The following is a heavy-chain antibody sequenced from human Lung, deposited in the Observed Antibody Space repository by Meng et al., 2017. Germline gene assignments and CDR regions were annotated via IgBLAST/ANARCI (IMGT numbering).Heavy chain of an antibody. J-gene: IGHJ4*02. V-gene: IGHV1-2*06. Sequence: QGQLVPSGAAVKKPGASVKVSYKASGYTFPDYWLHWVRRAPGQGLEWMGRINPKSGDTHYAQRFQGRVTMTGDTSISTAYMELSGLRSDDTAMYYCARDEDISAAGKLFGDYWGQGTLVTVSS. D-gene: IGHD6-13*01. CDR1: GYTFPDYW. CDR3: ARDEDISAAGKLFGDY. CDR2: INPKSGDT.